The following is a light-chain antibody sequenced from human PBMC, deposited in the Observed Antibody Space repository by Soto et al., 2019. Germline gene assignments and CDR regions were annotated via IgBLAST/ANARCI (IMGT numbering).Light chain of an antibody. J-gene: IGKJ2*01. Sequence: EVVMTQSPATLSVSPGERATLSCRASQSVSRNLAWYQQRPGRAPRLLIYDASTRATNIPTRFSGSGSGTEFTLTISSLQSEDFAVYYGHQYNHWPLYTFGQGTKLEIK. CDR2: DAS. CDR1: QSVSRN. V-gene: IGKV3-15*01. CDR3: HQYNHWPLYT.